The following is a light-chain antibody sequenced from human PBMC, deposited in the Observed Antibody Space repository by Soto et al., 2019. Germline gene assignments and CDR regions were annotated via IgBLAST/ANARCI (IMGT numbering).Light chain of an antibody. CDR3: SSYKTSSXVVV. V-gene: IGLV2-14*01. Sequence: QSVLTQPASVSGSPGQSIXISCTGTSSDIGGYNYVSWYQQYPGKAPKLMIFGVSDRPSGVSNRFSGSKSGTTASLTISGLQAEDEADYYCSSYKTSSXVVVFGGGTKLTVL. J-gene: IGLJ2*01. CDR2: GVS. CDR1: SSDIGGYNY.